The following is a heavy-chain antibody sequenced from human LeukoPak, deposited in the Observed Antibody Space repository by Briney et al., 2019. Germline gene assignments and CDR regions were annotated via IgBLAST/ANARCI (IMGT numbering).Heavy chain of an antibody. Sequence: ASVKAYCKASGYTFTSFGIIWVRQAVGQGLDWMAFISAYNGNTNYAQKLQGRVTMTTDTSTSTAYMELRSLRSDDTAVYYCARDIFYGSGSYKPNDYWGQGTLVTVSS. CDR3: ARDIFYGSGSYKPNDY. V-gene: IGHV1-18*01. CDR1: GYTFTSFG. D-gene: IGHD3-10*01. J-gene: IGHJ4*02. CDR2: ISAYNGNT.